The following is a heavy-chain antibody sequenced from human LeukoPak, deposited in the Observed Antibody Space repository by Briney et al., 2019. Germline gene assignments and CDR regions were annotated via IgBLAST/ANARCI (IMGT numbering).Heavy chain of an antibody. CDR1: GFTFDDYA. D-gene: IGHD7-27*01. J-gene: IGHJ4*02. Sequence: GRSLRLSCAASGFTFDDYAMHWVRQAPGKGLEWVSGISWNSGSIGYADSVKGRFTISRDNAKNSPYLQMNSLRAEDTALYYCAKDISPLLGYYFDYWGQGTLVTVSS. CDR3: AKDISPLLGYYFDY. CDR2: ISWNSGSI. V-gene: IGHV3-9*01.